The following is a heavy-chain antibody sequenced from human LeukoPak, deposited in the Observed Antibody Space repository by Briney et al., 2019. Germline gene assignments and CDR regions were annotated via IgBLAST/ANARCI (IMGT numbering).Heavy chain of an antibody. D-gene: IGHD3-22*01. CDR1: GYTFTGYY. CDR2: INPNSGGT. CDR3: ARASGYYDSSGPIDY. V-gene: IGHV1-2*04. J-gene: IGHJ4*02. Sequence: GASVKVSCKASGYTFTGYYMHWVRQAPGQGLEWMGWINPNSGGTNYAQKFQGWVTMTRDTSISTAYMELSRLRSDDTAVYYCARASGYYDSSGPIDYWGQGTLVTVSS.